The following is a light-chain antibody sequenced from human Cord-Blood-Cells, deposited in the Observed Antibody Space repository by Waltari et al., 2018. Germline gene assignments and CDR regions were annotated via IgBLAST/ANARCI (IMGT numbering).Light chain of an antibody. CDR3: CSYAGSSTWV. J-gene: IGLJ3*02. Sequence: QSALTQPASVSGSPGQSLTISCTGPTSDVGSYNLVSWYQQHPAKAPKRMIYEGSKRPPGVSNRFSGSKSGNTASLTISGLQAEDEADYYCCSYAGSSTWVFGGGTKLTVL. CDR2: EGS. CDR1: TSDVGSYNL. V-gene: IGLV2-23*01.